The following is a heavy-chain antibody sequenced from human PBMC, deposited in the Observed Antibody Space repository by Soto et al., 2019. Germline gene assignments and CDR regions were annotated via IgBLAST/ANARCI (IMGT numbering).Heavy chain of an antibody. CDR2: SYYRGST. CDR1: GGSISSSSSY. V-gene: IGHV4-39*01. Sequence: QLQLQESGPGLVKPSETLSLTCTVSGGSISSSSSYWGWIRQPPGKGLEWIGSSYYRGSTYYNPSLKSRVTIPVDTSKNQFSLKLSSVTAADTALYYCARTTVTTAHLDYWGQGTLVTVSS. D-gene: IGHD4-17*01. CDR3: ARTTVTTAHLDY. J-gene: IGHJ4*02.